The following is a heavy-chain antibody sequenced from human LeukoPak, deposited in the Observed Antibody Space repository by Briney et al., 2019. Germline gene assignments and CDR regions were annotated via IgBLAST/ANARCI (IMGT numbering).Heavy chain of an antibody. CDR2: IYNSGRT. V-gene: IGHV4-61*02. D-gene: IGHD6-19*01. J-gene: IGHJ3*01. Sequence: SETLSLTCTVSGGSIKSASYSWTWIRQPAGKELEWIGRIYNSGRTDYNPSPKSRVTISLDTSKNQFSLEMTSMTAADTAVYYCTRGWSSGGVFDFWGLGTMVTVSS. CDR3: TRGWSSGGVFDF. CDR1: GGSIKSASYS.